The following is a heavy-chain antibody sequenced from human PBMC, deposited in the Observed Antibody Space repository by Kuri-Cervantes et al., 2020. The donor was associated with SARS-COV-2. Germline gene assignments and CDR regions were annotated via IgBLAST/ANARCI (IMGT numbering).Heavy chain of an antibody. D-gene: IGHD3-3*01. CDR1: GGSISSYY. CDR3: ASMYYDFWSGYPFDY. J-gene: IGHJ4*02. Sequence: GSLRLSCTVSGGSISSYYWSWIRQPPGKGLEWIGYIYYSGSTNYNPSLKSRVTISVDTSKNQFSLKLSSVTAADTAVYYCASMYYDFWSGYPFDYWGQGTLVTVSS. CDR2: IYYSGST. V-gene: IGHV4-59*08.